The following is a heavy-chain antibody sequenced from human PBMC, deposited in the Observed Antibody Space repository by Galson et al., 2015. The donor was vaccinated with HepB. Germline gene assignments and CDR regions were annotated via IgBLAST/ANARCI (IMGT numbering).Heavy chain of an antibody. D-gene: IGHD5-12*01. Sequence: SVKVSCKASGGTFSSYAISWVRQAPGQGLEWMGGIIPIFGTANYAQKFQGRVTITADESTSTAYMELSSLRSEDTAVYYCAREGEVATNTRSFDYWGQGTLVTVSS. V-gene: IGHV1-69*13. CDR3: AREGEVATNTRSFDY. CDR2: IIPIFGTA. CDR1: GGTFSSYA. J-gene: IGHJ4*02.